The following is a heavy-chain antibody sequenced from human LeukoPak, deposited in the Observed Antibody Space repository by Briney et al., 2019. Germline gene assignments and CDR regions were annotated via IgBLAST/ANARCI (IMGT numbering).Heavy chain of an antibody. Sequence: PSETLSLTCTVSGGSISSSSYYWGWIRQPPGKGLEWIGSIYYSGSTCYNPSLKSRVTISVDTSKNQFSLKLSSVTAADTAVYYCARLQLIVITFDYWGQGTLVTVSS. CDR3: ARLQLIVITFDY. J-gene: IGHJ4*02. CDR2: IYYSGST. V-gene: IGHV4-39*01. CDR1: GGSISSSSYY. D-gene: IGHD3-16*02.